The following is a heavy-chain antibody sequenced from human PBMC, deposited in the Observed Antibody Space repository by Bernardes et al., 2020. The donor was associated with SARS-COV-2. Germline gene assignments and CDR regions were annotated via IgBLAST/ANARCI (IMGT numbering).Heavy chain of an antibody. CDR1: GGSISSYN. CDR3: ARWYDSSVYSWLDP. V-gene: IGHV4-59*01. CDR2: IYNSGNT. D-gene: IGHD3-22*01. J-gene: IGHJ5*02. Sequence: SETLYLTCTVSGGSISSYNWGWIRQSPGKGLEWIGHIYNSGNTNYNPSLESRVTISKDTPKNQFSLKLSSVTAADTAVYFCARWYDSSVYSWLDPWGQGTLVTVSS.